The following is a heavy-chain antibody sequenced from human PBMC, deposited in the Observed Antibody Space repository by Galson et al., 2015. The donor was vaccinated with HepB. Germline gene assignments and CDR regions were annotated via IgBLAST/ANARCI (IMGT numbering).Heavy chain of an antibody. D-gene: IGHD6-6*01. J-gene: IGHJ6*03. V-gene: IGHV4-31*03. CDR2: IYYSGST. Sequence: TLSLTCTVSGGSISGGDYYWSWIRQRPGKGLGSLEWIGYIYYSGSTYYNPSLKSRVTISVDTSKNQFSLKLSSVTAADTAVYYCARDRRGIAARGYYYYMDVWGKGTTVTVSS. CDR1: GGSISGGDYY. CDR3: ARDRRGIAARGYYYYMDV.